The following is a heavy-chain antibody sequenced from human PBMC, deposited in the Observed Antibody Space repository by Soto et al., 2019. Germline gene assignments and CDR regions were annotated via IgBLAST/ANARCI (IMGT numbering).Heavy chain of an antibody. CDR1: GFTFNNYG. CDR3: ARRQISPPTRGAASARGGMDV. V-gene: IGHV3-33*01. J-gene: IGHJ6*02. CDR2: IWNDGNGY. D-gene: IGHD6-13*01. Sequence: QVQLVESGGGVVQPGRSLRLSCAASGFTFNNYGMHWVRQAPGKGLEWVAVIWNDGNGYYYANSVKGRFTISRDNSKNTLNLQMSSLTAEDTAVYYCARRQISPPTRGAASARGGMDVWGQGTTVTVSS.